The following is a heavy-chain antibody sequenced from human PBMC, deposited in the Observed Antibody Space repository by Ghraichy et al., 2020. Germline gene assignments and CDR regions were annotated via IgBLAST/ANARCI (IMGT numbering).Heavy chain of an antibody. Sequence: GESLNISCAASGFTFSSYSMNWVRQAPGKGLEWVSYISSSSSTIYYADSVKGRFTISRDNDENSLYLQLDSLRSGDTAVYFCATSQHSSAWNWGQGTLVTVSS. CDR2: ISSSSSTI. CDR1: GFTFSSYS. CDR3: ATSQHSSAWN. V-gene: IGHV3-48*01. J-gene: IGHJ4*02. D-gene: IGHD2-21*01.